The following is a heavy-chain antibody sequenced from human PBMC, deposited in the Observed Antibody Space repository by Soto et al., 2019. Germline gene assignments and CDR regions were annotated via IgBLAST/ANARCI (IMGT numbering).Heavy chain of an antibody. CDR3: AKGASSGYYLTYFDY. CDR2: ISGSGGSI. Sequence: PGGSLRLSCAACGFTFXSYTMTWVRQAPGKGLEWVSSISGSGGSIYYADSVKGRFTISRDNSKNTLYLQMNSLRAEDTAVYYCAKGASSGYYLTYFDYWGQGTLVTVSS. D-gene: IGHD3-22*01. V-gene: IGHV3-23*01. J-gene: IGHJ4*02. CDR1: GFTFXSYT.